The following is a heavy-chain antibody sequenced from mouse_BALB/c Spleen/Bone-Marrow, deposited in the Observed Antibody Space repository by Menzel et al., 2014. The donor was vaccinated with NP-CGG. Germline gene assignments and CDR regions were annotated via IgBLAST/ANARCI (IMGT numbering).Heavy chain of an antibody. CDR1: GFTFSSYS. D-gene: IGHD2-14*01. Sequence: EVMLVEPGGGLVQPGGSLKLSCTASGFTFSSYSMSWVRQTPEKRLEWVAYISNGGGSTYYPDAVKGRFTISRDNAKNSLYLQMSSLKSEDTAMYYCTRHGEVRRFYYALDYWGQGTSVTVSS. V-gene: IGHV5-12-2*01. CDR3: TRHGEVRRFYYALDY. CDR2: ISNGGGST. J-gene: IGHJ4*01.